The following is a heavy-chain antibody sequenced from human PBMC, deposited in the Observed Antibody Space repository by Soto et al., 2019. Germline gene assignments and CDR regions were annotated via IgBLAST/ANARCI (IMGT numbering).Heavy chain of an antibody. V-gene: IGHV3-48*01. D-gene: IGHD3-22*01. CDR3: ARAGGYYDDAFAI. CDR2: ISSSSSTI. J-gene: IGHJ3*02. Sequence: EVQLVESGGGLVQPGGSLRLSCAASGFTFSSYSMNWVRQAPGKGLEWVSYISSSSSTIYYADSVKGRFTISRDNAKNSLYLQMNSLRAEDTAVYYCARAGGYYDDAFAIWGQGTMVTVSS. CDR1: GFTFSSYS.